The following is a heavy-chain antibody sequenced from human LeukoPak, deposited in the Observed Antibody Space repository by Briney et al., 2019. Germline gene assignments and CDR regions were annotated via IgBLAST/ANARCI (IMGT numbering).Heavy chain of an antibody. V-gene: IGHV3-23*01. D-gene: IGHD3-16*01. Sequence: GGSLRLSCAASGFTFSSYAMSWVRQAPGKGLEWVSAISGSGGSTYYADSVKGRFTISRDNSKNTLYPQMNSLRAEDTAVYYCAKADDRGIMITFGGVTWGQGTLVTVSS. CDR1: GFTFSSYA. CDR3: AKADDRGIMITFGGVT. CDR2: ISGSGGST. J-gene: IGHJ5*02.